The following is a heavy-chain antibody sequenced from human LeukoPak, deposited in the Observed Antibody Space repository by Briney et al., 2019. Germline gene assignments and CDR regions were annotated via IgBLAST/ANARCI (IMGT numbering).Heavy chain of an antibody. CDR1: GGSFSGYY. D-gene: IGHD6-6*01. CDR2: INHSGST. Sequence: SETLSLTCAVYGGSFSGYYWSWTRQPPGKGLEWIGEINHSGSTNYNPSLKSRVTISVDTSKNQFSLKLSSVTAADTAVYYCASGAARSLYYYYYMDVWGKGTTVTVSS. V-gene: IGHV4-34*01. J-gene: IGHJ6*03. CDR3: ASGAARSLYYYYYMDV.